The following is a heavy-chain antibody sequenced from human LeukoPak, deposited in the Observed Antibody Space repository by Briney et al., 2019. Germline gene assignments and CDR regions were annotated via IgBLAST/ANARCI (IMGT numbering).Heavy chain of an antibody. J-gene: IGHJ6*04. Sequence: GGSLRLSCAASGFTFGSYAMSWVRQAPGKGLEWVSAISGSPGSTYYADSVKGRFTISRDNAKNSLYLQMNSLRAEDTAVYYCAELGITMIGGVWGKGTTVTISS. V-gene: IGHV3-23*01. CDR2: ISGSPGST. D-gene: IGHD3-10*02. CDR1: GFTFGSYA. CDR3: AELGITMIGGV.